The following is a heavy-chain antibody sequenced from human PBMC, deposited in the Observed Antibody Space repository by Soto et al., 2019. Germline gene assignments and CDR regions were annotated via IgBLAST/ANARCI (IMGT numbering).Heavy chain of an antibody. CDR2: ISGSCTDK. CDR1: GCTFSDYY. D-gene: IGHD6-13*01. CDR3: AKLVTTAAAGTFDY. Sequence: GGSLRLSCAASGCTFSDYYMTWIRQAPGRGLEWVSYISGSCTDKSYADSVKGRLTIAKDHVDNSLFLQMNNLRAEDTDVYYCAKLVTTAAAGTFDYWGQGTLVTVSS. J-gene: IGHJ4*02. V-gene: IGHV3-11*01.